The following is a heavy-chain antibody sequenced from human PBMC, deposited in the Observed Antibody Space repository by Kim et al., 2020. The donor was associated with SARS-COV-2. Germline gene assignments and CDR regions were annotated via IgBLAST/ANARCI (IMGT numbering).Heavy chain of an antibody. CDR1: GFTFSSYA. J-gene: IGHJ4*02. CDR3: ARDPGGLQLLGYFDY. Sequence: GGSLRLSCAASGFTFSSYAMHWVRQAPGKGLEWVAVISYDGSNKYYADSVKGRFTISRDNSKNTLYLQMNSLRAEDTAVYYCARDPGGLQLLGYFDYWGQGTLVTVSS. V-gene: IGHV3-30-3*01. D-gene: IGHD5-12*01. CDR2: ISYDGSNK.